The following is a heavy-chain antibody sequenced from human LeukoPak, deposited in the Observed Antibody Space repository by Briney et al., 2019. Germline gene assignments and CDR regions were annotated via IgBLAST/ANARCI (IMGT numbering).Heavy chain of an antibody. CDR3: AKGSGNYEYFDH. CDR1: GFGFSTYG. V-gene: IGHV3-30*18. J-gene: IGHJ4*02. Sequence: GGSLRLSCAASGFGFSTYGMYWVRQSPGKGLEWVAAISNDGSNKNYADSVEGRFTISRDNSKNTLYLQVNSLRVEDTAVYYCAKGSGNYEYFDHWGQGTLVTVSS. CDR2: ISNDGSNK. D-gene: IGHD1-26*01.